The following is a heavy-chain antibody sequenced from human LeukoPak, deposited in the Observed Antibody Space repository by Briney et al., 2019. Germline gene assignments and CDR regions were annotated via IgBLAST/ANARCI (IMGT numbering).Heavy chain of an antibody. Sequence: VSVKVSCKASGYTFTSYAMHWVRQAPGQRLEWMGWINAGNGNTKYSQKFQGRVTITRDTSASTAYMELSSLRSEDTAVYYCARGEYGSGSLRDNWFDPWGQGTLVTVSS. J-gene: IGHJ5*02. CDR2: INAGNGNT. V-gene: IGHV1-3*01. D-gene: IGHD3-10*01. CDR1: GYTFTSYA. CDR3: ARGEYGSGSLRDNWFDP.